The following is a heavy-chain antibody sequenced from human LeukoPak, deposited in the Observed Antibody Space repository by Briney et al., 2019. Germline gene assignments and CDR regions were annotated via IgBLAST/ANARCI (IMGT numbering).Heavy chain of an antibody. V-gene: IGHV3-53*01. J-gene: IGHJ4*02. CDR2: IYSGGST. D-gene: IGHD2-21*02. Sequence: GGSLRLSCAASGFTVSSNYMSWVRQAPGKGLEWVSVIYSGGSTYYADSVKGRFTISRDNSKNSLYLQMNSLRAEDTAVYYCARARVVTKWIDYWGQGTLVTVSS. CDR1: GFTVSSNY. CDR3: ARARVVTKWIDY.